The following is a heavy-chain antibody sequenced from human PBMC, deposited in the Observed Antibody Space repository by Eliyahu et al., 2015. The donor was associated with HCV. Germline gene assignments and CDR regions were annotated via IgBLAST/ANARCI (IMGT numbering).Heavy chain of an antibody. V-gene: IGHV3-23*01. J-gene: IGHJ4*02. Sequence: AASGFTFSSYAMSWVRQAPGKGLEWVSTISGSGGSTYYADSVKGRFTISRDNSKNTLYLQMNSLRAEDTAVYYCAKDLGGDSYWGQGTLVSVSS. CDR3: AKDLGGDSY. D-gene: IGHD2-21*02. CDR2: ISGSGGST. CDR1: GFTFSSYA.